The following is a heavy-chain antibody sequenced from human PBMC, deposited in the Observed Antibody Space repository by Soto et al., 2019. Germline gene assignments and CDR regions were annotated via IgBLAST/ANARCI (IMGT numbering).Heavy chain of an antibody. CDR2: ISSSSSYI. D-gene: IGHD3-9*01. Sequence: GGSLRLSCAASGVTFSSYSMNWVRQAPGKGLEWVSSISSSSSYIYYADLVKGRFTISRDNAKNSLYLQMNSLRAEDTAVYYCARAYYDILTGYYRYFDYWGQGTLVTVSS. CDR3: ARAYYDILTGYYRYFDY. V-gene: IGHV3-21*01. CDR1: GVTFSSYS. J-gene: IGHJ4*02.